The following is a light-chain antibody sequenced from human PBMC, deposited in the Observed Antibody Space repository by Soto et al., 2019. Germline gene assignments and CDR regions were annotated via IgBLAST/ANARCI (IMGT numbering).Light chain of an antibody. CDR2: AAS. CDR1: QDISNY. J-gene: IGKJ4*01. CDR3: QQLNSYPLT. Sequence: DIQMTQSPSSLSASVGDRVTITCQASQDISNYLNWYQQKPGKAPKLLIYAASILQSGVPSRFRGSGSGTDFTLTISRLQPEDFATYFCQQLNSYPLTFGGGTKVDIK. V-gene: IGKV1-9*01.